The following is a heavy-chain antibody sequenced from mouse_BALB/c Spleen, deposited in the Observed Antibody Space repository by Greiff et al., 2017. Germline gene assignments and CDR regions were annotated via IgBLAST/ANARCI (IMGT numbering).Heavy chain of an antibody. Sequence: VQLQQSGAELVRSGASVKLSCTASGFNIKDYYMHWVKQRPEQGLEWIGWIDPENGDTEYAPKFQGKATMTADTSSNTAYLQLSSLTSEDTAVYYCNGYGNYVGWFAYWGQGTLVTVSA. V-gene: IGHV14-4*02. CDR2: IDPENGDT. CDR1: GFNIKDYY. CDR3: NGYGNYVGWFAY. J-gene: IGHJ3*01. D-gene: IGHD2-10*02.